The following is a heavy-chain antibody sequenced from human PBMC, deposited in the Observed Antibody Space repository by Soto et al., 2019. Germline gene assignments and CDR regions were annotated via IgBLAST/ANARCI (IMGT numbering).Heavy chain of an antibody. CDR2: IWYDGSNK. V-gene: IGHV3-33*01. CDR3: ARPFRWGSYAFDL. CDR1: GFTFSSYG. Sequence: ESGGGVVQPGRSLRLSCAASGFTFSSYGMHWVRQAPGKGLEWVAVIWYDGSNKYYADSVKGRFTISRDNSKNTLYLQMNSLRAEDTAVYYCARPFRWGSYAFDLWGRGTLVTVSS. D-gene: IGHD3-16*01. J-gene: IGHJ2*01.